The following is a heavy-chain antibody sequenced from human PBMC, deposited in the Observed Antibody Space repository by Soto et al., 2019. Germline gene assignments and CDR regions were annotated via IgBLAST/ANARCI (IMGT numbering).Heavy chain of an antibody. CDR3: ARDSYGYSYGIFDY. CDR2: ISYDGSNK. D-gene: IGHD5-18*01. V-gene: IGHV3-30-3*01. J-gene: IGHJ4*02. CDR1: GFTFSSYA. Sequence: GGSLRLSCAASGFTFSSYAMHWVRQAPGKGLEWVAVISYDGSNKYYADSVKGRFTISRDNSKNTLYLQMNSLRAEDTAVYYCARDSYGYSYGIFDYWGQGTLVTVSS.